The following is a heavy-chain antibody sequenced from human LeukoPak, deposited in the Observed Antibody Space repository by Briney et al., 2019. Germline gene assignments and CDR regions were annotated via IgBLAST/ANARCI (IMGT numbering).Heavy chain of an antibody. V-gene: IGHV3-48*01. D-gene: IGHD6-6*01. CDR3: AKLVSDSSSY. Sequence: GGSLRLSCEASGFSFSAYTMDWVRQAPGKGLEWISYISLSGSITYYADSVKGRFTISRDNTRNSLHLQMNSLRAEDTAIYYCAKLVSDSSSYWGRGILVTVSS. J-gene: IGHJ4*02. CDR2: ISLSGSIT. CDR1: GFSFSAYT.